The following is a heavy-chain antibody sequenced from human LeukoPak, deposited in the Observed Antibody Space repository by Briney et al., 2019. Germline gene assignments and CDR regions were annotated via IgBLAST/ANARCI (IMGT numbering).Heavy chain of an antibody. J-gene: IGHJ4*02. Sequence: TGGSLRLSCAASGFTFSSYAMSWVRQAPGKGLEWVSGISGSDRSTYYADSVKGRFTISRDNSKNTLYLQMNSLRAEDTAVYYCARVGNYYGPPDDYWGQGTLVTVSS. CDR1: GFTFSSYA. CDR2: ISGSDRST. CDR3: ARVGNYYGPPDDY. V-gene: IGHV3-23*01. D-gene: IGHD3-10*01.